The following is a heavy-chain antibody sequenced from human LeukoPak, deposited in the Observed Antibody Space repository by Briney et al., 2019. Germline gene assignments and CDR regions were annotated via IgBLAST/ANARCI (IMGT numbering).Heavy chain of an antibody. J-gene: IGHJ4*02. CDR2: ISGSGGST. CDR1: GFTFSSYA. Sequence: GGSLRLSCAASGFTFSSYAMSWVRQAPGKGLEWVSAISGSGGSTYYADSVKGRFTISRDNSKNTLYLQMNSLRAEDTAVYYCAKDPAYYYDSSGYDPFDYWGQGTLVTVSS. CDR3: AKDPAYYYDSSGYDPFDY. D-gene: IGHD3-22*01. V-gene: IGHV3-23*01.